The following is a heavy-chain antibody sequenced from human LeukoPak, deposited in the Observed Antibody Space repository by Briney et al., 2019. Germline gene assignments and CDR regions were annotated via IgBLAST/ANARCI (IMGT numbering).Heavy chain of an antibody. J-gene: IGHJ4*02. D-gene: IGHD6-19*01. CDR2: IDHSGST. CDR3: ARRYSSGWYYFDY. CDR1: GGSFSGYY. Sequence: SETLSLTCAVYGGSFSGYYWNWIRQSPGKGLEWIGEIDHSGSTNYNPSLKSRVTLSVDTFKSQLSLKLSSVTDAETAVYYCARRYSSGWYYFDYWGQGTLVTVSS. V-gene: IGHV4-34*01.